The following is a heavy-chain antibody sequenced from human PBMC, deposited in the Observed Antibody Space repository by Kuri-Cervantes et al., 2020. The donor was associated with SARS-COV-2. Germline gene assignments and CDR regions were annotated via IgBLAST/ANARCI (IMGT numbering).Heavy chain of an antibody. CDR3: ATSRDTAMGQYYYYYYMDV. D-gene: IGHD5-18*01. V-gene: IGHV1-18*01. Sequence: ASVKVSCKASGYTFTSYGISWVRQAPGQGLEWMGWISAYNGNTNYAQKFQGRVTMTEDTSTDTAYMELSSLRSEDTAVYYCATSRDTAMGQYYYYYYMDVWGKGTTVTVSS. J-gene: IGHJ6*03. CDR2: ISAYNGNT. CDR1: GYTFTSYG.